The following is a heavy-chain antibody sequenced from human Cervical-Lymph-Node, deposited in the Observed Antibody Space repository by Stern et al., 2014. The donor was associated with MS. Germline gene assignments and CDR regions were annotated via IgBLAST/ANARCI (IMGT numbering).Heavy chain of an antibody. V-gene: IGHV3-30*04. Sequence: VQLVESGGGVVQPGRSLRLSCAASGFTFSSVAMHWVRQAPGEGLEWVAVISYDGTTKNYAGSVKGRFTISRDNSKNTVYLQMNGLRAEDTAVYFCASPDTLGSSWADFEHWGQGTLVTVSS. D-gene: IGHD2-2*01. J-gene: IGHJ4*02. CDR2: ISYDGTTK. CDR3: ASPDTLGSSWADFEH. CDR1: GFTFSSVA.